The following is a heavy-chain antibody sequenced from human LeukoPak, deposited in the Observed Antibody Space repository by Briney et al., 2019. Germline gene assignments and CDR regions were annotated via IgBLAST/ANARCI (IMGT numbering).Heavy chain of an antibody. CDR3: ARTFDTAYGRALDY. J-gene: IGHJ4*02. Sequence: ASVKVSCKASGYTFTGSYMHWVRQAPGQGLEWMGWINPKRGDTNYAQKFQGRVTMTRDTSISTAYMELSRLTSDDTAVYYCARTFDTAYGRALDYWGQGTLVTVSS. D-gene: IGHD5-18*01. CDR1: GYTFTGSY. V-gene: IGHV1-2*02. CDR2: INPKRGDT.